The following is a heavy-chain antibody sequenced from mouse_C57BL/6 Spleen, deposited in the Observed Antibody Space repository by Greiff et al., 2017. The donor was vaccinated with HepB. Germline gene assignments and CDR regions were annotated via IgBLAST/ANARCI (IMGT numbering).Heavy chain of an antibody. CDR2: ILPGSGST. CDR3: ASLFYYSNYDYYAMDY. V-gene: IGHV1-9*01. CDR1: GYTFTGYW. D-gene: IGHD2-5*01. J-gene: IGHJ4*01. Sequence: QVQLQQSGAELMKPGASVKLSCKATGYTFTGYWIEWVKQRPGHGLEWIGEILPGSGSTNYNEKFKGKATFTADTSSNTAYMQLSSLTTEDSAIYYGASLFYYSNYDYYAMDYWGQGTSVTVSS.